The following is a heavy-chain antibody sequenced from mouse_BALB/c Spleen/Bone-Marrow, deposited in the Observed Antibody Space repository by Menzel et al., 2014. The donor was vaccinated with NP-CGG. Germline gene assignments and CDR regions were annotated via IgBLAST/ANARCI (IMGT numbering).Heavy chain of an antibody. J-gene: IGHJ4*01. V-gene: IGHV1S56*01. CDR2: INPGNDNT. D-gene: IGHD1-1*01. CDR1: GYAFSSYY. CDR3: ARSLYGRSKDY. Sequence: QVQLQQSGLELVKPGGSVRISCKASGYAFSSYYIHWLKQRPGQGLEWIGWINPGNDNTKYNEKFKGKGTLTTDKSSSTAYMQHSSLNSEDSAVYCCARSLYGRSKDYWGQGTSVTVSS.